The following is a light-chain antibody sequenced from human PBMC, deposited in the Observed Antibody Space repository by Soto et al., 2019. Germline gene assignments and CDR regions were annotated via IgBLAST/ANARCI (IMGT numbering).Light chain of an antibody. V-gene: IGKV3-15*01. CDR2: DVS. J-gene: IGKJ4*01. Sequence: EIVMTRSPATLSVSPGERATISCRASRNIGSNLAWYQLTPGQAPRLLMYDVSTRATDIPTRFSGTGSGTDFTLTISSLQSDDFAVYYCQQYYNWLSFGGGTNIEIK. CDR1: RNIGSN. CDR3: QQYYNWLS.